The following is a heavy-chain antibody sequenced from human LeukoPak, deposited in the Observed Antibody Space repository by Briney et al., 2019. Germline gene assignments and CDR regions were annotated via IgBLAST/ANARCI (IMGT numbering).Heavy chain of an antibody. V-gene: IGHV3-30*02. CDR1: GFTFSSYA. D-gene: IGHD1-26*01. CDR2: IRYDGSNK. CDR3: AMAKWELLKVDY. J-gene: IGHJ4*02. Sequence: PGGSLRLSCAASGFTFSSYAMHWVRQAPGKGLEWVAFIRYDGSNKYYADPVKGRFTISRDNSKNTLYLQMNSLRAEDTAVYYCAMAKWELLKVDYWGQGTLVTVSS.